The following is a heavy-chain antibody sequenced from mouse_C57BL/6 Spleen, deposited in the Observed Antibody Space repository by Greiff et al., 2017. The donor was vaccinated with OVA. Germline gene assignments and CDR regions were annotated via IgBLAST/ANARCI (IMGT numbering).Heavy chain of an antibody. V-gene: IGHV1-54*01. D-gene: IGHD3-2*02. CDR1: GFAFTNYL. Sequence: VQLLQSGAELVRPGTSVKVSCTASGFAFTNYLIEWVQQAPGKGLEWIGVISPGSGGTYYKETFKGKATLTADKSSSTAYMQLSSLTSEDSAVYFCARTTSGYGYFDDWGQGTTLTVSS. J-gene: IGHJ2*01. CDR2: ISPGSGGT. CDR3: ARTTSGYGYFDD.